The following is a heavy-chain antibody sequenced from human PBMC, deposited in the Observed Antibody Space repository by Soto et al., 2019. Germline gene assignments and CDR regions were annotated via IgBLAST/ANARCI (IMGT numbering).Heavy chain of an antibody. J-gene: IGHJ4*02. CDR2: ISSDGRST. V-gene: IGHV3-64D*06. Sequence: GGSLRLSCSVSGFTLSSYAMHWVRQAPGKGLEYASSISSDGRSTYYADSVKGRFTISRDNSKNTLYLQMNGLRADDTAMYYCVKDRYIDYWGQGTLVTVSS. CDR3: VKDRYIDY. CDR1: GFTLSSYA.